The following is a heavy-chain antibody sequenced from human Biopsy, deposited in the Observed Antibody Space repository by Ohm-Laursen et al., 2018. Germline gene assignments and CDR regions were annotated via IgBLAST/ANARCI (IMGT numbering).Heavy chain of an antibody. CDR2: VYYSGST. CDR1: GGSISSRNHY. Sequence: SDTLSLTCSVSGGSISSRNHYWGWLRQPPGKGLVWIGHVYYSGSTFYNSSLESRVTVSVDTSKNQFHLRLTSMSASDTAVYYCARHSLDDFWSGAHYYFDYWGLGTLVTVSS. D-gene: IGHD3-3*01. V-gene: IGHV4-39*01. J-gene: IGHJ4*02. CDR3: ARHSLDDFWSGAHYYFDY.